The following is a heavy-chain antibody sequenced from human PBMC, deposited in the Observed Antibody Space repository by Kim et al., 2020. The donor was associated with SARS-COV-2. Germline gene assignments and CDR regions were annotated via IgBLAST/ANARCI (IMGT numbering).Heavy chain of an antibody. D-gene: IGHD1-26*01. J-gene: IGHJ4*02. CDR2: IYSGGST. CDR3: AREASGSYSHFDY. V-gene: IGHV3-66*01. CDR1: GFTVSSNY. Sequence: GGSLRLSCAASGFTVSSNYMSWVRQAPGKGLEWVSVIYSGGSTYYADSVKGRFTISRDNSKNTLYLQMNSLRAEDTAVYYCAREASGSYSHFDYWGQGTLVTVSS.